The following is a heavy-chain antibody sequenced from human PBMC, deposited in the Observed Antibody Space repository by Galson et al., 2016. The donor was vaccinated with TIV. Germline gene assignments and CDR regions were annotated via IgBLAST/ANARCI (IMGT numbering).Heavy chain of an antibody. V-gene: IGHV3-30*18. J-gene: IGHJ6*02. CDR1: GFNFRLYA. Sequence: SLRLSCAASGFNFRLYAMHWVRQAPGKGLEWVAVISHDRRDKNYADSAKGRFTISRDNSKNTMYLETTSLRAEDTAVYYCAKDQGWIDYADQGYFYYGWEDWGQGTAVTVSS. CDR2: ISHDRRDK. D-gene: IGHD4-17*01. CDR3: AKDQGWIDYADQGYFYYGWED.